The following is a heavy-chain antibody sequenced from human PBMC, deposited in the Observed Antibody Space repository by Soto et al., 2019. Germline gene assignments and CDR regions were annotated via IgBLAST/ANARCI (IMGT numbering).Heavy chain of an antibody. Sequence: QVQLVESGGGVVQPGRSLRLSCAASGFTFSSYGMHWVRQAPGKGLEWVAVIWYDGSNKYYADSVKGRFTISRDNSKHTLYLHMNSLRAEDTAVYYCARAGYGDYYFDYWGQGTLVTVSS. CDR1: GFTFSSYG. J-gene: IGHJ4*02. CDR3: ARAGYGDYYFDY. CDR2: IWYDGSNK. V-gene: IGHV3-33*01. D-gene: IGHD4-17*01.